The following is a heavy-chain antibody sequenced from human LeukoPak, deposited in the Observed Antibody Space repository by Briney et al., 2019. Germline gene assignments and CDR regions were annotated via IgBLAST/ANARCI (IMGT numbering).Heavy chain of an antibody. Sequence: ASVKVSCKASGYTFTGYYMHWVRQAPGQGLEWMGWINPNSGGTNYAQKFQGRATMTRDTSISTAYMELSRLRSDDTAVYYCARDHGIRLRYFDYWGQGTLVTVSS. D-gene: IGHD3-9*01. V-gene: IGHV1-2*02. CDR1: GYTFTGYY. J-gene: IGHJ4*02. CDR2: INPNSGGT. CDR3: ARDHGIRLRYFDY.